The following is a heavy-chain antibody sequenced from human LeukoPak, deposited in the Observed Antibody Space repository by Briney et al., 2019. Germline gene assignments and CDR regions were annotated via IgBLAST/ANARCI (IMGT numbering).Heavy chain of an antibody. CDR3: AAMGGFDI. V-gene: IGHV3-21*01. D-gene: IGHD1-26*01. Sequence: GGSLRLSCAASRFTFSSYTMNWVRQAPGKGLEWVSSISSSSSYIYYADSVKGRFTSSRDNAKNSLYLQMNSLRAEDTAVYYCAAMGGFDIWGQGTMVTVSS. J-gene: IGHJ3*02. CDR2: ISSSSSYI. CDR1: RFTFSSYT.